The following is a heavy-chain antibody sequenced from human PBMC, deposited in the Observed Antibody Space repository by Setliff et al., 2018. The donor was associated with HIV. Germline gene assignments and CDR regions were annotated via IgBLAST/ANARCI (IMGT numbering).Heavy chain of an antibody. J-gene: IGHJ6*03. V-gene: IGHV3-74*01. CDR1: GFTFRSYW. CDR3: AGGLGGAVSRPSQYSYYYMDV. CDR2: VNTDGSST. Sequence: GGSLRLSCAASGFTFRSYWMHWVRQAPGKGLVWVSRVNTDGSSTSYADSVKGRFTISRDNAKNTLNLQMHSLRAADTAVYFCAGGLGGAVSRPSQYSYYYMDVWGTGTTVTVSS. D-gene: IGHD3-16*01.